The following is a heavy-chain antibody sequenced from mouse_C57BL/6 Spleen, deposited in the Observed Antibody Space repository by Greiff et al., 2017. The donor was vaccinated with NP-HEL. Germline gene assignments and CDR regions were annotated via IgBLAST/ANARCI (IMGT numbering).Heavy chain of an antibody. J-gene: IGHJ3*01. CDR2: ISGGGGNT. CDR3: ARERIYYGNYWFAY. Sequence: DVKLVESGGGLVKPGGSLKLSCAASGFTFSSYTMSWVRQTPEKRLEWVATISGGGGNTYYPDSVKGRFTISRDNAKNTLYLQMSSLRSEDTALYYCARERIYYGNYWFAYWGQGTLVTVSA. V-gene: IGHV5-9*01. CDR1: GFTFSSYT. D-gene: IGHD2-1*01.